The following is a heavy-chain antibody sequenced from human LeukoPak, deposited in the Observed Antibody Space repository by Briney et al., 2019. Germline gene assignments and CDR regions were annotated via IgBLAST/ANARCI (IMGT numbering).Heavy chain of an antibody. CDR3: TRGAGWLIDY. Sequence: KTSQTLSLTCTVSGGSISSGDYYWSWIRQPPGKGLEWIGYFHNSGTSTYNPSLKSRVTISADTSKNQFSLKLNSLTTADTAVYYCTRGAGWLIDYWGQGILVTVSS. J-gene: IGHJ4*02. D-gene: IGHD3-16*01. CDR2: FHNSGTS. CDR1: GGSISSGDYY. V-gene: IGHV4-61*08.